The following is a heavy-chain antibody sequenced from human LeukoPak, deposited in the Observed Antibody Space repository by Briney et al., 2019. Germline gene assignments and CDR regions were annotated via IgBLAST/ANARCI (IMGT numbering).Heavy chain of an antibody. J-gene: IGHJ4*02. D-gene: IGHD3-22*01. CDR2: IPYGGSNK. V-gene: IGHV3-30-3*01. CDR1: GFTFSSYA. CDR3: ARDWGEVITTPFDY. Sequence: PGRSLRLSCAASGFTFSSYAMHWVRQAPGKGLEWVAVIPYGGSNKYYADSVKGRFTISRDNSKNTLYLQMNSLRAEDTAVYYCARDWGEVITTPFDYWGQGTLVTVSS.